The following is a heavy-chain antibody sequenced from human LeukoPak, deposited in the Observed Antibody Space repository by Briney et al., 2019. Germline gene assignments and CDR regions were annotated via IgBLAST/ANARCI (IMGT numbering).Heavy chain of an antibody. CDR2: MNPNSGNT. J-gene: IGHJ4*02. V-gene: IGHV1-8*03. CDR1: GYTFTSYD. D-gene: IGHD6-6*01. Sequence: ASVKASCKASGYTFTSYDINWVRQATGQGLEWMGWMNPNSGNTGYAQKFQGRVTITRNTSISTAYMELSSLRSEDTAVYYCARSIAARRSVESFDYWGQGTLVTVSS. CDR3: ARSIAARRSVESFDY.